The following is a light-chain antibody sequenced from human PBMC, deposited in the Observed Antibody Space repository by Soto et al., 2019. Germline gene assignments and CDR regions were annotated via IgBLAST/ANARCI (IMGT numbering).Light chain of an antibody. CDR3: QRSGSAPPYI. Sequence: EVVLTQSPGTLSLSPGERATLSCRASQSLDSTYLAWYQQKPGQSPRLVIYGASRRATGIPDRFSGSGSGIDFTLTIGRLEPEDFGVYYCQRSGSAPPYIFGAGTRLDI. J-gene: IGKJ2*01. V-gene: IGKV3-20*01. CDR2: GAS. CDR1: QSLDSTY.